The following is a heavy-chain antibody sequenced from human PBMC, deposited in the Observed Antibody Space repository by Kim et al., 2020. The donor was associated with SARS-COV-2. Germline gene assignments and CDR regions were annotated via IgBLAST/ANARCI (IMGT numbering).Heavy chain of an antibody. Sequence: GGSLRLSCAASGFRSSNYYVNSVRQRPGKGLEWVSRISNDGGVTHYADSVRGRFTMSRDSAENTVYLQMNSLSAEDTAVYFCARGIFRDGFDVWGQGTTVSVSS. CDR2: ISNDGGVT. CDR3: ARGIFRDGFDV. J-gene: IGHJ6*02. CDR1: GFRSSNYY. V-gene: IGHV3-74*01. D-gene: IGHD2-15*01.